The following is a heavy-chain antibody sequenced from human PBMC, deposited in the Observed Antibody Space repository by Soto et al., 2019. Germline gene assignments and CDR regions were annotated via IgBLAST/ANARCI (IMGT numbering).Heavy chain of an antibody. CDR2: IYYSGTT. CDR1: GYSISSSNW. CDR3: ARREIQGPIDY. J-gene: IGHJ4*02. V-gene: IGHV4-28*01. D-gene: IGHD1-26*01. Sequence: QVQLQESGPGLVKPSDTLSLTCAVSGYSISSSNWWGWIRQPPGKGLEWIGYIYYSGTTYYNPSLQRRVTMSVDTSKNQVSLKLTSVTAVDTAVYYCARREIQGPIDYWGQGTLVTVSS.